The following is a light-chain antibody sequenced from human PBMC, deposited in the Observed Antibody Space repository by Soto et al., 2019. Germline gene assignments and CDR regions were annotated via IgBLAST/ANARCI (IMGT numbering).Light chain of an antibody. CDR2: GAS. CDR1: QTINSN. Sequence: EKVMTQSPATLSVSPGERATLSCRASQTINSNLAWFQQKPGQAPSLLIYGASTRATGIPARFSGSGSGTEFTLTISSLQSEDFAVYYCQQYNNWPLTFGGGTKV. V-gene: IGKV3-15*01. J-gene: IGKJ4*01. CDR3: QQYNNWPLT.